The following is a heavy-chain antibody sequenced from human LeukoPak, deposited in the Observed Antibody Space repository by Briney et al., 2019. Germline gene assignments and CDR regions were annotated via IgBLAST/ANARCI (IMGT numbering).Heavy chain of an antibody. Sequence: GGTLRLSCEASGFTFSNYWMSWVRQAPGKGLEWVANINQDESVKYYVDSLKGRFTVSTDNAKNSVYLQMNSLRAEDTAMYYCARIGYSSSSTDYWGQGTLVTVSS. J-gene: IGHJ4*02. V-gene: IGHV3-7*01. CDR3: ARIGYSSSSTDY. D-gene: IGHD6-13*01. CDR2: INQDESVK. CDR1: GFTFSNYW.